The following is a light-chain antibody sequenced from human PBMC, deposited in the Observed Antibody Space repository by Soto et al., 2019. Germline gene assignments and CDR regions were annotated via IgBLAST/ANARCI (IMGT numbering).Light chain of an antibody. V-gene: IGLV2-14*03. Sequence: QSALTQPASRTVSPGQSITSSCTGTSSDVGGYNYVSWYRQHPGKAPKLMIYDVNNRPSEVSNRFSGSKSGNTASLTISGLQAEDEADYYCSSHSSSSTLVVFGGGTKLTVL. CDR3: SSHSSSSTLVV. CDR2: DVN. CDR1: SSDVGGYNY. J-gene: IGLJ2*01.